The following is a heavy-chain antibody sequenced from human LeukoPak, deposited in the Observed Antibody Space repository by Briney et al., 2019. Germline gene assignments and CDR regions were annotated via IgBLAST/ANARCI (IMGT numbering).Heavy chain of an antibody. Sequence: PGGSLRLSCAASGFTFTSYAMSWVRQAPGKGLEWVSAISGSGGGTYYADSVKGRFTISRVNSKNMLFLQMNSLRAEDTAVYYCAKGRDSTSCYDNWGQGTLVTVSS. CDR3: AKGRDSTSCYDN. CDR2: ISGSGGGT. CDR1: GFTFTSYA. D-gene: IGHD2-2*01. V-gene: IGHV3-23*01. J-gene: IGHJ4*02.